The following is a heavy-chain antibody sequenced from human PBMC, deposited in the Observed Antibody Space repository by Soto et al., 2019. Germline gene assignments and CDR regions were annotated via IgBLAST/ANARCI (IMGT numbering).Heavy chain of an antibody. Sequence: GGSLRLAGTSSGVTFSRYSMNWVRQAPGKGLEWVSSISSTTNYIYYADSMKGRFTVSRDNAKNSVYLDMNSLSAEDTAVYYCARESEDLTSNFDYWGQGTLVPVSS. CDR2: ISSTTNYI. CDR1: GVTFSRYS. J-gene: IGHJ4*02. CDR3: ARESEDLTSNFDY. V-gene: IGHV3-21*01.